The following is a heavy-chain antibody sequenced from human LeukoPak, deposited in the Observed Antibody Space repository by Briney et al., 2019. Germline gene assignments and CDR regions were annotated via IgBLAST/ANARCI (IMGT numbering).Heavy chain of an antibody. J-gene: IGHJ3*02. Sequence: SETLSLTCAVYGGSFSGYYWSWIRQPPGKGLEWIGEINHSGSTNYNPSLKSRVTISVDTSKNQFSLKLSSVTAADTAVYYCASTRGANLYGDYVEDAFDIWGQGTMVTVSS. CDR1: GGSFSGYY. D-gene: IGHD4-17*01. V-gene: IGHV4-34*01. CDR2: INHSGST. CDR3: ASTRGANLYGDYVEDAFDI.